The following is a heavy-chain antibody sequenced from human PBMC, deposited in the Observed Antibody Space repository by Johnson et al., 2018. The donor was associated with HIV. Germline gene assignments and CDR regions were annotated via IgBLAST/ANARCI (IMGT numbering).Heavy chain of an antibody. CDR3: ARDIIAAAGISAFDI. CDR2: IGTAGDT. CDR1: GFTFSSYD. J-gene: IGHJ3*02. V-gene: IGHV3-13*01. D-gene: IGHD6-13*01. Sequence: VQLVESGGGLKQPGGSLRLSCAASGFTFSSYDMHWVRQATGKGLEWVSTIGTAGDTYYPGSVKGRFTVSRENAKNSLYLQMNSLRAGDTAVYYCARDIIAAAGISAFDIWGQGTMVTVSS.